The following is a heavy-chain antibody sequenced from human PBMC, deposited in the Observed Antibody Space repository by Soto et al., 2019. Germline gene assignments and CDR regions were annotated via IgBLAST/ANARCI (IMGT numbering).Heavy chain of an antibody. Sequence: SETLSLTCAVYGGSFSGYYWSWIRQPPGKGLEWIGEINHSGSTNYNPSLKSRVTISVDTSKNQFSLKLSSVTAADTAVYYCARSPRFDIVVVPAASPGLDYWGQGTLVTVSS. V-gene: IGHV4-34*01. D-gene: IGHD2-2*01. CDR2: INHSGST. CDR1: GGSFSGYY. J-gene: IGHJ4*02. CDR3: ARSPRFDIVVVPAASPGLDY.